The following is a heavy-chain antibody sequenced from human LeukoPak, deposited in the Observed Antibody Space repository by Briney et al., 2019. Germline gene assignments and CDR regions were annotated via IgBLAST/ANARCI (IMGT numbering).Heavy chain of an antibody. D-gene: IGHD6-19*01. CDR2: ISPSGSTK. V-gene: IGHV3-48*03. CDR1: GFSFSSYE. Sequence: GGSLRLSCAAPGFSFSSYEMNWVRQAPGKGLEWVSNISPSGSTKYYADSVKGRSTVSRDNAKNSLYLQMNSLRAGDTGVYYCTKLAVASADSWGQGTLVTVSS. J-gene: IGHJ4*02. CDR3: TKLAVASADS.